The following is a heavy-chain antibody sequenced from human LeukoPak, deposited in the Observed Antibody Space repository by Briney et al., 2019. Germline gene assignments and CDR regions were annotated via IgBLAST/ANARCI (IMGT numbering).Heavy chain of an antibody. Sequence: ASVKVSCKASGYTFTSYGISWVRQAPGQGLEWMGWISAYNGNTNYAQKLQGRVTMTTDTSTSTAYMELRSLRPDDTAVYYCAREAGRHTSKRIDPWGQGTLVTVSS. CDR2: ISAYNGNT. J-gene: IGHJ5*02. V-gene: IGHV1-18*01. CDR3: AREAGRHTSKRIDP. CDR1: GYTFTSYG.